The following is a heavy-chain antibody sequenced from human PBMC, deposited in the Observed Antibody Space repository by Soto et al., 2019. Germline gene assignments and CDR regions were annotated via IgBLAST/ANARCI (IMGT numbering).Heavy chain of an antibody. D-gene: IGHD2-8*01. J-gene: IGHJ6*03. Sequence: PGGSLRLSCAASGFTFSSYGMHWVRQAPGKGLEWVAVISYDGSNKYYADSVKGRFTISRDNSKNTLYLQMNSLRAEDTAVYYCAKDRLYCTNGVCYRSSVYYYYYMDVWGKGTTVTVSS. CDR1: GFTFSSYG. V-gene: IGHV3-30*18. CDR2: ISYDGSNK. CDR3: AKDRLYCTNGVCYRSSVYYYYYMDV.